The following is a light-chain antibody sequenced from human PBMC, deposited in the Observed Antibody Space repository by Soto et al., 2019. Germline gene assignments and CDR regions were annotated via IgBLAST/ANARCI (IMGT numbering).Light chain of an antibody. Sequence: DIQMTQSPSSLSASVGDRVTITCRASQSISSYLNWYQQKPGKAPKLLIYAASSLQSGVPSRFSGRGSGTDFPLTSSRLQPEDFATYYRQHSNSTPLTFGEGTRVEIK. V-gene: IGKV1-39*01. CDR1: QSISSY. CDR3: QHSNSTPLT. J-gene: IGKJ4*01. CDR2: AAS.